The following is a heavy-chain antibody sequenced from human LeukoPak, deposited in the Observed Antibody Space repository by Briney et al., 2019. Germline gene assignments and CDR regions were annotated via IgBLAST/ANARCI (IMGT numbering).Heavy chain of an antibody. J-gene: IGHJ4*02. CDR2: ISGSGGGT. CDR1: GFTFSSYA. V-gene: IGHV3-23*01. Sequence: GGSLRLSCTASGFTFSSYAMNWVRQAPGKGLEWVSAISGSGGGTYYTDSVKGRFTISRDKSKNTLDLQMNSLRVEDTAVYFCARGRSSGWLNNFDYWGQGTLVTVSS. D-gene: IGHD6-19*01. CDR3: ARGRSSGWLNNFDY.